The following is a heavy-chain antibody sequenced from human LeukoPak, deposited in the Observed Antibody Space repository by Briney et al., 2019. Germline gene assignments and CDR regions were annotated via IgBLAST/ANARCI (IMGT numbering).Heavy chain of an antibody. CDR2: INHSGST. V-gene: IGHV4-34*01. D-gene: IGHD5-18*01. Sequence: SETLSLTCAVYGGSFSGYYWSWIRQPPGKGLEWIGEINHSGSTNYNPSLKSRVTISVDRSKNQFSLKLSSVTAADTAVYYCARYSYPYFDYWGQGTLVTVSS. CDR1: GGSFSGYY. CDR3: ARYSYPYFDY. J-gene: IGHJ4*02.